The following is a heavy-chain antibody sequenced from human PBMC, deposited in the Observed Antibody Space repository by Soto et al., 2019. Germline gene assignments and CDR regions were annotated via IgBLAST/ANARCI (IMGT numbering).Heavy chain of an antibody. D-gene: IGHD3-10*01. CDR2: ISSSTRII. CDR3: ARDLPTYGVAFAI. J-gene: IGHJ3*02. CDR1: GFTFSTYS. V-gene: IGHV3-48*01. Sequence: EVQLVESGGGLVQPGGSLRLSCAASGFTFSTYSINWVRQAPGKGLEWVSYISSSTRIIYFADSVKGRFTISRDNAKNSLYLPMNNLRAADTAVYCCARDLPTYGVAFAIWGQGTMVTVSS.